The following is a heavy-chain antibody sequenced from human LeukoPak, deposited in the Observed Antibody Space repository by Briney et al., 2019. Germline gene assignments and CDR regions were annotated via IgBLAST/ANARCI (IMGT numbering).Heavy chain of an antibody. Sequence: SQTLSLTCTVSGDSISSGDYYWSWIRQPAGKGLEWIGRISSSGSTNYNPSLKSRVTIPVDTSKNQFSLKLSSVTAADTAVYFCARGPYSYDSSGAFDIWGQGTMVTVSS. CDR3: ARGPYSYDSSGAFDI. J-gene: IGHJ3*02. V-gene: IGHV4-61*02. D-gene: IGHD3-22*01. CDR1: GDSISSGDYY. CDR2: ISSSGST.